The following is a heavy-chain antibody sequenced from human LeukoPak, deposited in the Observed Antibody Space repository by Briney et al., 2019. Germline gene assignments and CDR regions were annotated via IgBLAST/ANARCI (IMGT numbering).Heavy chain of an antibody. CDR2: IYYSGST. CDR3: AIGYSYGFDY. CDR1: GGSSSNSNYY. D-gene: IGHD5-18*01. V-gene: IGHV4-39*07. Sequence: SETLSFTCTVSGGSSSNSNYYWRWIGQPPGKGLEWIGSIYYSGSTNYNPSLKSRVTISVDTSKNQFSLKLSSVTAADTAVYYCAIGYSYGFDYWGQGTLVTVSS. J-gene: IGHJ4*02.